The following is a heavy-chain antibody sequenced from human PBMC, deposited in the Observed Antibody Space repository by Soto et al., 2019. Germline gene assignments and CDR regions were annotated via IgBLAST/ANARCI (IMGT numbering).Heavy chain of an antibody. Sequence: PGGSLRLSCVVSGFTFSDHGMSWVRQAPGKGLEWVSAISGSVGSTFYADSVKGRFTISRDNSKNTLYLQMNSLRDEDTAVYYCAKDRTIAARNYDEWGQGVLVTVSS. V-gene: IGHV3-23*01. CDR1: GFTFSDHG. CDR2: ISGSVGST. D-gene: IGHD6-6*01. CDR3: AKDRTIAARNYDE. J-gene: IGHJ4*02.